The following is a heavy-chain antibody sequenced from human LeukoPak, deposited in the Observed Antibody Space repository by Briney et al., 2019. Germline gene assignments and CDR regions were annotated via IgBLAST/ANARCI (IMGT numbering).Heavy chain of an antibody. CDR2: VIPILGVE. Sequence: SVKVSCKASGGAFTNYAINWVRQAPGQGLEWTGRVIPILGVENYAQKFQGRVTITADTSTSAAYMELSSLRSEDTAVYYCATKYFYDSSGYQTNNPYDYYGMDVWGQGTTVTVSS. V-gene: IGHV1-69*04. D-gene: IGHD3-22*01. J-gene: IGHJ6*02. CDR3: ATKYFYDSSGYQTNNPYDYYGMDV. CDR1: GGAFTNYA.